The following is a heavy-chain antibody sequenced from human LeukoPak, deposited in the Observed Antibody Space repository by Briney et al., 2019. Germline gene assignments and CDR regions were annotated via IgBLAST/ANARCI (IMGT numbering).Heavy chain of an antibody. V-gene: IGHV4-59*01. D-gene: IGHD3-10*01. CDR3: ARGGYYGSGNDFRFDP. Sequence: SETLSLTCTVSGGSISSYYWSWIREPPGKGLEWSGYIYYSGSTNYKPSLKSRVTISVDTSKNQFSLKLSSVTAADTAVYYCARGGYYGSGNDFRFDPWGQGTLVTVSS. CDR1: GGSISSYY. J-gene: IGHJ5*02. CDR2: IYYSGST.